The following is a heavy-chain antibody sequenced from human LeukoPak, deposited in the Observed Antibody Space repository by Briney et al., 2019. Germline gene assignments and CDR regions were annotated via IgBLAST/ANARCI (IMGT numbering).Heavy chain of an antibody. D-gene: IGHD6-13*01. CDR2: IYTSGST. CDR1: GGSISSGSYY. CDR3: ARELIYGYRWLRTRYYFDY. J-gene: IGHJ4*02. Sequence: SETLSLTCTVSGGSISSGSYYWSWIRQPAGKGLEWIGRIYTSGSTNYNPSLKSRVTISVDTSKNQFSLELSSVTAADTAVYYCARELIYGYRWLRTRYYFDYWGQGTLVTVSS. V-gene: IGHV4-61*02.